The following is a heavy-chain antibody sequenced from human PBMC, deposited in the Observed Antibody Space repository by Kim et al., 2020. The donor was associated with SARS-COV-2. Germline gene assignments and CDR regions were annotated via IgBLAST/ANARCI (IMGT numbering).Heavy chain of an antibody. Sequence: ASVKVSCKASGYTFTSYAMNWVRQAPGQGLEWVGWINTNTGNPTYAQGFTGRFVFSLDTSVSTAYLQISSLKAEDTAVYYCARVESSGWYGDRDYWGQGTLVTVSS. D-gene: IGHD6-19*01. CDR3: ARVESSGWYGDRDY. CDR2: INTNTGNP. J-gene: IGHJ4*02. V-gene: IGHV7-4-1*02. CDR1: GYTFTSYA.